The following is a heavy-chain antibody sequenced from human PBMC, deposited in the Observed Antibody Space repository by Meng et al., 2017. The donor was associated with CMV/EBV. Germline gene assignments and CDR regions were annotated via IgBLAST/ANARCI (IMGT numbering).Heavy chain of an antibody. CDR1: GGSISSYY. V-gene: IGHV4-59*01. CDR2: IYYSGST. Sequence: SETLSLTCTVSGGSISSYYWSWTRQPPGKGLEWIGYIYYSGSTNYNPSLKSRVTISVDTSKNQFSLKLSSVTAADTAVYYCAGQNVAAAAGTVFDYWGQGTLVTVSS. D-gene: IGHD6-13*01. CDR3: AGQNVAAAAGTVFDY. J-gene: IGHJ4*02.